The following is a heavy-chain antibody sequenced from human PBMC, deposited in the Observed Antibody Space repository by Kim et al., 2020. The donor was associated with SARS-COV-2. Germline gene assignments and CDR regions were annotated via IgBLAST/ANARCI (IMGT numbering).Heavy chain of an antibody. Sequence: GGSLRLSCASSGFTFTYAWMTWVRQAPGKGLEWVGRIKSKGSGGTTDYATPVQGRITISRDDSKNIIYLQMHRLKADDTGIYYCSKVRDPGSMSLEYWGKGTLVTVSS. D-gene: IGHD5-18*01. J-gene: IGHJ4*02. CDR2: IKSKGSGGTT. CDR3: SKVRDPGSMSLEY. V-gene: IGHV3-15*01. CDR1: GFTFTYAW.